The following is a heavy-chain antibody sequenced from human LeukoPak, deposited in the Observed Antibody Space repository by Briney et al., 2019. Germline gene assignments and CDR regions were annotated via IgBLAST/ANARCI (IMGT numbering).Heavy chain of an antibody. CDR3: ARGGSGSGYLYYFDY. V-gene: IGHV1-2*06. CDR2: INSNSGGT. J-gene: IGHJ4*02. CDR1: GYSFTDYS. Sequence: ASVKVSCKASGYSFTDYSIHWVRQAPGQGLEWMGRINSNSGGTTYAQNFQGRVTMTRDTSINTVYMELSGLTSDDTAVYYCARGGSGSGYLYYFDYWGQGTLVSAPS. D-gene: IGHD3-10*01.